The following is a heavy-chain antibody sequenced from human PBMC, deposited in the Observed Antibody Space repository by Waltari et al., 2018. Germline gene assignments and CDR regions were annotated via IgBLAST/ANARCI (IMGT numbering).Heavy chain of an antibody. D-gene: IGHD2-15*01. CDR1: GESMSSTDW. CDR3: ARDRGRGIYLDS. J-gene: IGHJ4*02. Sequence: QLQLQESGPGLVKPSGTLSLTCAVSGESMSSTDWWSWVRQSPRKGLEWIGQVQRSGRTNYNPSFASRVTISVDTSSNQFSLKVTPATAADTAMYFCARDRGRGIYLDSWGQGILVTVSP. V-gene: IGHV4-4*02. CDR2: VQRSGRT.